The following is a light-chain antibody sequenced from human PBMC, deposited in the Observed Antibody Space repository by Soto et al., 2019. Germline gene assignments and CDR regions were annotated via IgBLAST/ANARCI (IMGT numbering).Light chain of an antibody. CDR1: QSVSSY. Sequence: EIVLTQSPATLSLSPGERATLSCRASQSVSSYLAWYQQKPGQAPRLLIYDASNRATGIPTRFSGRGSGTASPLTISRLKPEDFAVYYCQQRSNWPYTFGQGTKLEIK. CDR2: DAS. V-gene: IGKV3-11*01. CDR3: QQRSNWPYT. J-gene: IGKJ2*01.